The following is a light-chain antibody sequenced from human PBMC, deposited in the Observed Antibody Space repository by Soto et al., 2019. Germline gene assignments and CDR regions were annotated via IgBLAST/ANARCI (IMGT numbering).Light chain of an antibody. V-gene: IGKV3-11*01. J-gene: IGKJ3*01. CDR1: QSISSY. CDR3: QQRSNWPLP. Sequence: IGWPQSHGTLSLSPGERATLSCMASQSISSYLAWYQQKPGQAPRLLIYDASNRATGIPARFSGSGSGTDFTLTISSLEPEDSAVYYCQQRSNWPLPFGPVTKVAI. CDR2: DAS.